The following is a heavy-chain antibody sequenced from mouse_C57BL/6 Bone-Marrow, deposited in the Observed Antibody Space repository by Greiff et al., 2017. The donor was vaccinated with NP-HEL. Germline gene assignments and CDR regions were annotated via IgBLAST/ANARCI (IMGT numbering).Heavy chain of an antibody. CDR2: INPYNGGT. CDR1: GYTFTDYY. CDR3: ARCPPQATDFNYAMDY. J-gene: IGHJ4*01. V-gene: IGHV1-19*01. Sequence: EVQLQQSGPVLVKPGASVKMSCKASGYTFTDYYMNWVKQSHGKSLEWIGVINPYNGGTSYNQQFKGKATLTVDKSSSTAYMELNSLTSEDSAVYYCARCPPQATDFNYAMDYWGQGTSVTVSS. D-gene: IGHD3-2*02.